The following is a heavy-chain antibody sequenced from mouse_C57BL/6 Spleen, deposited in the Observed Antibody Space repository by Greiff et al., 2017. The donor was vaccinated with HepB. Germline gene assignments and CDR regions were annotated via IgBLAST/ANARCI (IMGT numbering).Heavy chain of an antibody. D-gene: IGHD2-1*01. Sequence: VKLVESGPGLVAPSQSLSITCTVSGFSLTSYAISWVRQPPGKGLEWLGVIWTGGGTNYNSALKSRLSISKDNSKSQVFLKMNSLQTDDTARYYCARNFGYGNYDYFDYWGQGTTLTVSS. CDR1: GFSLTSYA. CDR3: ARNFGYGNYDYFDY. J-gene: IGHJ2*01. V-gene: IGHV2-9-1*01. CDR2: IWTGGGT.